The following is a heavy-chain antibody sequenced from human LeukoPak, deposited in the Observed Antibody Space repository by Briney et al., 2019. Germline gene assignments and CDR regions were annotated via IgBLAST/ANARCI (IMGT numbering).Heavy chain of an antibody. V-gene: IGHV3-48*03. Sequence: GGSLRLSCAASGFTFSSYEMNWVRQAPGKGLEWVSSISRSATTIYYADSVKGRFTISRDNAKNSLYLQMNSLRAEDTAVYYCARESRGYDILTGKYHRGYYSYYMDVWGKGTTVTVSS. CDR1: GFTFSSYE. CDR3: ARESRGYDILTGKYHRGYYSYYMDV. CDR2: ISRSATTI. D-gene: IGHD3-9*01. J-gene: IGHJ6*03.